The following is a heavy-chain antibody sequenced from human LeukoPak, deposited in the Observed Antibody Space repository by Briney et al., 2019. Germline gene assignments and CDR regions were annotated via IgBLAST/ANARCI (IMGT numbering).Heavy chain of an antibody. CDR3: AKDVRGYSYGGFDY. Sequence: GGSLRLSCAASGFTFDDYAMHWVRQAPGKGLEWVSGISWNSGSIGYADSVKGRFTISRGNAKNSLYLQMNSLRAEDMALYYCAKDVRGYSYGGFDYWGQGTLVTVSS. J-gene: IGHJ4*02. CDR1: GFTFDDYA. D-gene: IGHD5-18*01. CDR2: ISWNSGSI. V-gene: IGHV3-9*03.